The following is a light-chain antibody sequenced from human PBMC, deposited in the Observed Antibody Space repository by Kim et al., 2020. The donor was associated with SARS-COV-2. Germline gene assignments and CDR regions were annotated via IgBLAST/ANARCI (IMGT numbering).Light chain of an antibody. J-gene: IGLJ1*01. CDR1: NIGRKS. CDR2: YDT. Sequence: SYELTQPPSVSVAPGKTARITCGGNNIGRKSVHWYQQKPGQAPVLAIYYDTDRPSGIPERFSGSNSGNTATLTISRVEAGDEADYYCQVWDSSSGYVFGTWTKVTVL. V-gene: IGLV3-21*04. CDR3: QVWDSSSGYV.